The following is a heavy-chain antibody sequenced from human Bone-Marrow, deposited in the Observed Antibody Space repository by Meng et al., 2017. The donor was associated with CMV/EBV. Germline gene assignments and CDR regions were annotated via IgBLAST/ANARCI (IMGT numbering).Heavy chain of an antibody. CDR1: GFTFSNAW. D-gene: IGHD2-8*01. Sequence: GESLKISCAASGFTFSNAWMSWVRQAPGKGLEWVGRIKSKTDGGATDYAAPVKGRFTISRDDSKNTLYLQMKSLKTEDTAVYYCTADFLGVYYFDYWGQGTRVTGSS. CDR2: IKSKTDGGAT. V-gene: IGHV3-15*01. J-gene: IGHJ4*02. CDR3: TADFLGVYYFDY.